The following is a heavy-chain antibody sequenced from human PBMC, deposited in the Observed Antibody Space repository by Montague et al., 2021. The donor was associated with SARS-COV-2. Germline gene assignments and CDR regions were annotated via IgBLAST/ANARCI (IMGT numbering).Heavy chain of an antibody. Sequence: TLSLTCTVSGGFISSGSYHWSWIRQPAGKGLEWIGRIYTSGSTNYNPSLKSRVTISVDTSKNQFSLKLSSVTAADTAVYYCAREPFSPLYYYYYGMDVWGQGTTVTVSS. CDR3: AREPFSPLYYYYYGMDV. D-gene: IGHD3-3*02. V-gene: IGHV4-61*02. CDR1: GGFISSGSYH. J-gene: IGHJ6*02. CDR2: IYTSGST.